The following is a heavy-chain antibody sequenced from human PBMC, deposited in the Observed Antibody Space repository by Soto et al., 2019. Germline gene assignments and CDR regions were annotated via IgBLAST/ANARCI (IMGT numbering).Heavy chain of an antibody. V-gene: IGHV3-48*03. CDR2: ISNLGYTT. CDR3: CPATFGGIDL. J-gene: IGHJ5*02. Sequence: GGSLRLSCAASGFTFSTYELNWVRQAPGKGLEWVSYISNLGYTTYYADSVKGRFTVSRDNAKNSLYLQMNSLRAEDTAVYYCCPATFGGIDLWGQGTLVTVSS. CDR1: GFTFSTYE. D-gene: IGHD3-16*01.